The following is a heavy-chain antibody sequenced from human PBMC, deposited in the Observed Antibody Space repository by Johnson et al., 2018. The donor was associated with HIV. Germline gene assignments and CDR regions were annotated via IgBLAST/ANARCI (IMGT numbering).Heavy chain of an antibody. CDR3: TTDLVPAAKEPVVVGGAFDI. J-gene: IGHJ3*02. CDR1: GFTFSSYG. Sequence: VQLVESGGGVVQPGRSLRLSCAASGFTFSSYGMHWVRQAPGKGLEWVSRIKSKTDGGTTDYAAPVKGRFTISRDDSKNTLYLQMNSLKTEDTAVYYCTTDLVPAAKEPVVVGGAFDIWGQGTMVTVSS. V-gene: IGHV3-15*01. D-gene: IGHD2-2*01. CDR2: IKSKTDGGTT.